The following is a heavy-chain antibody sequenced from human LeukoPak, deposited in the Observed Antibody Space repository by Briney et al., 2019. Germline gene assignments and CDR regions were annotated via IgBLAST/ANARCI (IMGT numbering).Heavy chain of an antibody. CDR1: GYTFTGYY. CDR3: ARDGATPYAFDI. Sequence: ASVKVSCKASGYTFTGYYMHWVRQAPGQGLEWMGWISAYNGNTNYAQKLQGRVTMTTDTSTSTAYMELRSLRSDDTAVYYCARDGATPYAFDIWGQGTMVTVSS. CDR2: ISAYNGNT. J-gene: IGHJ3*02. V-gene: IGHV1-18*04. D-gene: IGHD5-12*01.